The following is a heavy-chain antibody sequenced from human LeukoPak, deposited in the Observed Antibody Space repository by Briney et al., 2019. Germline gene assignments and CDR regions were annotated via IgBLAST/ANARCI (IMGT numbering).Heavy chain of an antibody. CDR2: IIPIFGTA. CDR3: ARDRDDILTGSVWFDP. CDR1: GYTFTSYA. Sequence: ASVKVSCKASGYTFTSYAISWVRQAPGQGLEWMGGIIPIFGTANYAQKFQGRVTITADESTSTAYMELSSLRSEDTAVYYCARDRDDILTGSVWFDPWGQGTLVTVSS. V-gene: IGHV1-69*13. D-gene: IGHD3-9*01. J-gene: IGHJ5*02.